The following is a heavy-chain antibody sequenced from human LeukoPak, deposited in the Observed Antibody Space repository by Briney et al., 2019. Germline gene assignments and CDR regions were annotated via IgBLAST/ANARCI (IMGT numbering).Heavy chain of an antibody. CDR3: ARISSSNWYNERGAFDV. CDR1: GGSISSYY. D-gene: IGHD6-13*01. Sequence: SETLSLTCTVSGGSISSYYWSWVRQPPGKGLEWIGFVYYTGSTNYSPSLKGRVTISVDTSKDQFSLKLRSVTAADTAVYYCARISSSNWYNERGAFDVWGQGTMVTVSS. V-gene: IGHV4-59*01. CDR2: VYYTGST. J-gene: IGHJ3*01.